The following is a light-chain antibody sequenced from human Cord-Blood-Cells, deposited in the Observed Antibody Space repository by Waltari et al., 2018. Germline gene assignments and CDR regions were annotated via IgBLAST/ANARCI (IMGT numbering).Light chain of an antibody. CDR2: DAS. CDR1: QSVSSY. J-gene: IGKJ2*03. CDR3: QQRSNWPPS. V-gene: IGKV3-11*01. Sequence: EIVFTQSPATLSLSPGERATLSCRASQSVSSYLAWYQRKPGQAPRLLIYDASNRATGIPARFSGSGSETDFTLTISSLEPEDFAVYYGQQRSNWPPSFGQGTKLEIK.